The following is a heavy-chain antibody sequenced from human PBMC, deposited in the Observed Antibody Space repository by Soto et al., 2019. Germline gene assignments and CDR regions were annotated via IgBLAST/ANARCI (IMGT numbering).Heavy chain of an antibody. CDR3: ARPGIAAAGTNY. CDR1: GYSFTSYW. J-gene: IGHJ4*02. D-gene: IGHD6-13*01. V-gene: IGHV5-10-1*01. CDR2: IDPSDSYT. Sequence: RGESLKISCKGSGYSFTSYWISWVRQMPGKGLEWMGRIDPSDSYTNYSPSFQGHVTISADKSISTAYLQWSSLKASDTAMYYCARPGIAAAGTNYWGQGTLVTVSS.